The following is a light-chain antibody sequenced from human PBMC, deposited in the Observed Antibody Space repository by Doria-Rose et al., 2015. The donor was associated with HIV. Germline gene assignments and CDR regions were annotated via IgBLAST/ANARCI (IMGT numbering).Light chain of an antibody. J-gene: IGKJ1*01. CDR2: DGS. V-gene: IGKV3-20*01. CDR1: QRFSSNH. CDR3: HQYGTSWT. Sequence: TVITQSPGTLALSPWERATLFHPASQRFSSNHLAWYQQKPGQAPSLLIYDGSTRATGIPDRFSASGSGTDFTLTINRLEPEDFALYYCHQYGTSWTFGQGTKVEI.